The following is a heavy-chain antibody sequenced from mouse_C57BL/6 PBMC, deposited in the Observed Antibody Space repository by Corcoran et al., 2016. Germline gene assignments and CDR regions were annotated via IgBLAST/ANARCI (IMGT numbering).Heavy chain of an antibody. Sequence: DVQLQESGPALVKHSQSQSLHCSVTVYSITRGHYWNWNRPFTGKKLEWMGYISNDGSNNYNQSLKNRISINRYTSKNQFFLKLNSVTTEYTATYYCARDRDYGLDYWGQGTTLTVSS. CDR1: VYSITRGHY. J-gene: IGHJ2*01. D-gene: IGHD1-1*01. V-gene: IGHV3-6*01. CDR3: ARDRDYGLDY. CDR2: ISNDGSN.